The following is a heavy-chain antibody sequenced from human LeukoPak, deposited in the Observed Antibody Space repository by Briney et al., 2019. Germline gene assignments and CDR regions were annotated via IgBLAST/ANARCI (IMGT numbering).Heavy chain of an antibody. Sequence: ASVKVSCKASGYTFTSYGISWVRQAPGQGLEWMGWISAYNGNTNYAQKFQGRVTMTRDTSISTAYMELSRLRSDDTAVYYCARDSGIVGANDAFDIWGQGTMVTVSS. J-gene: IGHJ3*02. CDR1: GYTFTSYG. CDR3: ARDSGIVGANDAFDI. V-gene: IGHV1-18*01. CDR2: ISAYNGNT. D-gene: IGHD1-26*01.